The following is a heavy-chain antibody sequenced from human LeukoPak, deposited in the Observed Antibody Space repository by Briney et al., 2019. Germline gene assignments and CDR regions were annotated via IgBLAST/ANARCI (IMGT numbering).Heavy chain of an antibody. CDR1: GFTFSSHG. D-gene: IGHD1-26*01. V-gene: IGHV3-48*02. J-gene: IGHJ6*03. Sequence: GGTLRLSCVASGFTFSSHGMNWVRQAPGKGLEWVSYISSSASIIYYADSVKGRFTISRDNAKNSLYLQMNSLRDEDTAVYYCAREWDYMDVWGKGTTVT. CDR3: AREWDYMDV. CDR2: ISSSASII.